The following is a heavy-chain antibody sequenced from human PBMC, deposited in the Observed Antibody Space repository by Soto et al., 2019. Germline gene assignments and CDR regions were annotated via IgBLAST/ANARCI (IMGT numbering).Heavy chain of an antibody. Sequence: SETLPLTCAVSGGSITSSNWWSWVRQPPGKGLEWIGEIYHSGSTNYNPSLKSRVTISVDTSKNQFSLKLSSVTAADTAVYYCARRYGSCFDYWGQETLVTVSS. CDR1: GGSITSSNW. CDR2: IYHSGST. D-gene: IGHD6-6*01. J-gene: IGHJ4*02. V-gene: IGHV4-4*02. CDR3: ARRYGSCFDY.